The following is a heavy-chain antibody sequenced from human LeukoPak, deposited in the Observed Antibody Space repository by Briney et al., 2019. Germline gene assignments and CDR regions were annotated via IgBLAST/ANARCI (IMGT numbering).Heavy chain of an antibody. J-gene: IGHJ4*02. CDR1: GYTFTDYY. CDR2: TNPNSGST. Sequence: APVKVSCKASGYTFTDYYIHWVRQAPGQGLEWLGWTNPNSGSTHYAQKFLDRVTMTRDTSISTAYMEVSRLGSDDTAMYYCATMGATNFDHWGQGTLVTVSS. V-gene: IGHV1-2*02. CDR3: ATMGATNFDH. D-gene: IGHD1-26*01.